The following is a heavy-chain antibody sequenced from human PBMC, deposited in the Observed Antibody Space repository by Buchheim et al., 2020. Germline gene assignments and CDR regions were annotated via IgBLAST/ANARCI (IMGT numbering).Heavy chain of an antibody. CDR2: MNPNSGNT. D-gene: IGHD3-3*01. J-gene: IGHJ4*02. CDR1: GYTFTSYD. CDR3: ARGAYYDFWSGYYRRPFDY. V-gene: IGHV1-8*01. Sequence: QVQLVQSGAEVKKPGASAKVSCKASGYTFTSYDINWVRQATGQGLEWMGWMNPNSGNTGYAQKFQGRVTMTRNTSISTAYMELSSLRSEDTAVYYCARGAYYDFWSGYYRRPFDYWGQGTL.